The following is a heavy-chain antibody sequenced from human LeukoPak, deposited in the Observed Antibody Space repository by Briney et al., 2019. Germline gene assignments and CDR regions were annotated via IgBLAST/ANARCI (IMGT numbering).Heavy chain of an antibody. CDR2: INHSGST. Sequence: PSETLSLTCTVSGGSISSYYWSWIRQPPGKGLEWIGEINHSGSTNYNPSLKSRVTISVDTSKNQFSLKLSSVTAADTAVYYCARGALRFDYWGQGTLVTVSS. J-gene: IGHJ4*02. V-gene: IGHV4-34*01. CDR1: GGSISSYY. CDR3: ARGALRFDY.